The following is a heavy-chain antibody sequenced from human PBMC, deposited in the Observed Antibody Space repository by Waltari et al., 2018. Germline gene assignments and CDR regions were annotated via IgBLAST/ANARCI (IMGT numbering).Heavy chain of an antibody. CDR3: ARLLNPDY. CDR1: GGSFSGYY. CDR2: INHSGST. Sequence: QVQLQQWGAGLLKPSETLSITCAVYGGSFSGYYWSWIRQPPGKGLEWIGEINHSGSTNYNPSLKSRVTISVDTSKNQFSLKLSSVTAADTAVYYCARLLNPDYWGQGTLVTVSS. V-gene: IGHV4-34*01. J-gene: IGHJ4*02.